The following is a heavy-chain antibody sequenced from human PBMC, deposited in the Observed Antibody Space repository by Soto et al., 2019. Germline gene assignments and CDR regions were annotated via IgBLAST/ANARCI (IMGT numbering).Heavy chain of an antibody. CDR1: GVSFSGYY. D-gene: IGHD3-16*01. CDR2: INHSGST. CDR3: ARGRSHLGY. J-gene: IGHJ4*02. Sequence: QVQLQQWGAGLLKPSETLSLTCAVYGVSFSGYYWSWIRQPPGKGLEWIGEINHSGSTNYNPSLKSRVTISVDTSKNQFSLKLSSVTAADTAVYYCARGRSHLGYWGQGTLVTVSS. V-gene: IGHV4-34*01.